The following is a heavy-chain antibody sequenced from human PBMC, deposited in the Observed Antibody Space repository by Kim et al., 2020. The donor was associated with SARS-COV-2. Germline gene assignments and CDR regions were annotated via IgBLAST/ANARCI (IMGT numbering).Heavy chain of an antibody. V-gene: IGHV3-30*18. CDR1: RFTFTQFG. CDR2: ISYDGVLK. J-gene: IGHJ6*01. CDR3: VKDYCISRTCYGSYY. D-gene: IGHD2-2*01. Sequence: GGSLRLSCAVSRFTFTQFGMHWVRRAPGKGLEWVAYISYDGVLKFYAKSVKGRFTISRDNSKSALYLQMDSLRADDTAVYYCVKDYCISRTCYGSYY.